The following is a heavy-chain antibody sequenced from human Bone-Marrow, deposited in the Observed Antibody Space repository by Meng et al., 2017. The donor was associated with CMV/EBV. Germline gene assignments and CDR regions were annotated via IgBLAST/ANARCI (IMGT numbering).Heavy chain of an antibody. D-gene: IGHD1-26*01. V-gene: IGHV3-30*04. J-gene: IGHJ4*02. CDR2: ISYDGSNK. Sequence: GESLKISCAASGFTFSGYAMHWVRQAPGKGLEWVAVISYDGSNKYYADSVKGRFTISRDNSKNTLYLQMNSLRAEDTAVYYCARTVGAIESDYWGQGTLVTVSS. CDR3: ARTVGAIESDY. CDR1: GFTFSGYA.